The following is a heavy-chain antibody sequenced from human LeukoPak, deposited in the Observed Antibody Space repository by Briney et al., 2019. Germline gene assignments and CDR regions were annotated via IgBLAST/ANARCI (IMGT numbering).Heavy chain of an antibody. CDR3: ARSLRFLEPYYYYGMDV. Sequence: PSETLSLTCTVSGGSISSYYWSWIRQPPGKGLEWIGYIYYSGSTNYNPSLKSRVTISVDTSKNQFSLKLSSVTAADTAVYYCARSLRFLEPYYYYGMDVWGQGTTVTVSS. J-gene: IGHJ6*02. CDR2: IYYSGST. V-gene: IGHV4-59*01. D-gene: IGHD3-3*01. CDR1: GGSISSYY.